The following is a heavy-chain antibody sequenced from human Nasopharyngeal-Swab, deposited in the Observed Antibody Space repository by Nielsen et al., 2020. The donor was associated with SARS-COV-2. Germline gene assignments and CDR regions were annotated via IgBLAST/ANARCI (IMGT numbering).Heavy chain of an antibody. CDR3: ARECSGGSCYLVGFDP. J-gene: IGHJ5*02. CDR2: IYHSGRT. Sequence: SETLSPTCAVSGGSISSSNWWSWVRQPPGKGLEWIGEIYHSGRTNYNPSLKSRVTISVDTSKNQFSLKLSSVTAADTAVYYCARECSGGSCYLVGFDPWGQGTLVTVSS. D-gene: IGHD2-15*01. V-gene: IGHV4-4*02. CDR1: GGSISSSNW.